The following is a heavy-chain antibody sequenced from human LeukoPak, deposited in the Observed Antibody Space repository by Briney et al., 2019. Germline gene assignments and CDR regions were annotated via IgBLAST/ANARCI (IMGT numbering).Heavy chain of an antibody. CDR2: IIPIFDTA. D-gene: IGHD1-26*01. CDR1: GGTFSSYA. Sequence: SVKVSCKASGGTFSSYAISWVRQAPGQGLEWMGGIIPIFDTADYAQKFQGRVTITADESTSTAYMELSSLRSEDTAVFYCARISLGAIWGYYYGMDVWGQGTTVTVS. J-gene: IGHJ6*02. V-gene: IGHV1-69*13. CDR3: ARISLGAIWGYYYGMDV.